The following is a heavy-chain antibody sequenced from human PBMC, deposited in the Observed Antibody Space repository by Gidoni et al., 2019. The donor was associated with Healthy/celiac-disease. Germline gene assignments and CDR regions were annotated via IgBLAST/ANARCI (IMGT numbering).Heavy chain of an antibody. CDR2: ISSSGSTI. J-gene: IGHJ6*02. CDR3: ARDFKAEYQLTIDYYGMDV. V-gene: IGHV3-11*01. D-gene: IGHD2-2*01. CDR1: GFTFSAYY. Sequence: QVQLVESGGGLVKPGGSLRLSCAASGFTFSAYYMSWIRQAPGKGLEWVSYISSSGSTIYYADSVKGRFTISRDNAKNSLYLQMNSLRAEDTAVYYCARDFKAEYQLTIDYYGMDVWGQGTTVTVSS.